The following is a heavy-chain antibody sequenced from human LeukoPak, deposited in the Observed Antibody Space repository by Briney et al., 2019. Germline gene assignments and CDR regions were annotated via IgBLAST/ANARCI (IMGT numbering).Heavy chain of an antibody. V-gene: IGHV1-18*01. D-gene: IGHD6-13*01. J-gene: IGHJ4*02. CDR2: ISAYNGNT. CDR3: ARGIAAAAKQGGFDL. Sequence: ASVKVSCKASGYTFTSYGISWVRQAPGQGLEWMGWISAYNGNTNYAQKLQGRVTMTTDTSTSTAYMELRSLRSDDTAVYYCARGIAAAAKQGGFDLWGQGSLVTVSS. CDR1: GYTFTSYG.